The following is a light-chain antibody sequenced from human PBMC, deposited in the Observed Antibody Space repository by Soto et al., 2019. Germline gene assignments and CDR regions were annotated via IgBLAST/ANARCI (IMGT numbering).Light chain of an antibody. Sequence: QSALTQPASVSGSPGQSITISCTGTGTDVGGYNYVSWYQQHPGKAPKLMIYDVSNRPSGVSNRPSGSKSGNTASLTISGLQAEDEADYYCCSYTTNSTLFGGGTKLTVL. CDR3: CSYTTNSTL. CDR1: GTDVGGYNY. CDR2: DVS. J-gene: IGLJ2*01. V-gene: IGLV2-14*01.